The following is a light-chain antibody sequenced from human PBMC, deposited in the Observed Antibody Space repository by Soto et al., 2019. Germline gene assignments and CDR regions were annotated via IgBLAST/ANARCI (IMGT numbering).Light chain of an antibody. CDR1: SSNIGTTT. V-gene: IGLV1-44*01. CDR2: NIN. J-gene: IGLJ2*01. CDR3: SSWDDRLNGVV. Sequence: QSALTQPPSASGAPGQRVTICCSGSSSNIGTTTVNWYQHVPGTAPKLLIYNINQRPSGVPDRFSGSRSGTSASLAISGLQSEDEADYYCSSWDDRLNGVVFGRGTKVTVL.